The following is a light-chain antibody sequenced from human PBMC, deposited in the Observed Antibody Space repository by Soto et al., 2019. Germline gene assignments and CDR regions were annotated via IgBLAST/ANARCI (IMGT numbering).Light chain of an antibody. J-gene: IGKJ4*01. CDR3: QQYGYSAT. CDR1: QSVTSSY. V-gene: IGKV3-20*01. Sequence: EIVLTQSPGTLSLSPGERATLSCRASQSVTSSYLAWYQQKPGQAPRLLIYAASSRATGIPDRFSGSGSGTDFTLTISRPEPEDFAVYYCQQYGYSATFGGGTKV. CDR2: AAS.